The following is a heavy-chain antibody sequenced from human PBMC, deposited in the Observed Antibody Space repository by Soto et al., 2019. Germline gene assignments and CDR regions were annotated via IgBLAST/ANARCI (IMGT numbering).Heavy chain of an antibody. D-gene: IGHD2-2*01. V-gene: IGHV3-30*18. CDR2: ISYDGSNK. CDR3: AKGQRCSSTSCYFYYYGMDV. J-gene: IGHJ6*02. Sequence: QVHLVESGGGVVQPGRSLRLSCAASGFTFNTYDMHWVRQAPGKGLEWVAVISYDGSNKYYADSVKGRLTISRDNSKNTLYLQMNSLRAEDTAVYYCAKGQRCSSTSCYFYYYGMDVWGQGTKVAVSS. CDR1: GFTFNTYD.